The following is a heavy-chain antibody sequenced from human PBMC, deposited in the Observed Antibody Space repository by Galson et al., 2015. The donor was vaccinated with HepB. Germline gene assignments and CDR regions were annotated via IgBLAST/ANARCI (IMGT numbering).Heavy chain of an antibody. D-gene: IGHD6-19*01. CDR2: ISYDGSNK. CDR3: AKDPYLYSALAGTMAGFDY. V-gene: IGHV3-30*18. J-gene: IGHJ4*02. Sequence: SLRLSCAASGFTFSNYGMHWVRQAPGKGLEWVAVISYDGSNKYYADSVKGRLTISRDNSKNTLYLQMNSLRAEVTALYYCAKDPYLYSALAGTMAGFDYWGQGTLVTVSS. CDR1: GFTFSNYG.